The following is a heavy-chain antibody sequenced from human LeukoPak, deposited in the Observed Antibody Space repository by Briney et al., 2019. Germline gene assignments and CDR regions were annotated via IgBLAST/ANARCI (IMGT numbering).Heavy chain of an antibody. J-gene: IGHJ4*02. V-gene: IGHV3-30-3*01. D-gene: IGHD3-22*01. CDR1: GFTFSNYS. CDR2: ISYDGSYK. CDR3: AKTMYYYDSSGYSI. Sequence: GGSLRLSCAASGFTFSNYSMHWVRQAPGKGLEWVTVISYDGSYKYYADSVKGRFTISRDNSKNTLYLQMNSLRAEDTAVYYCAKTMYYYDSSGYSIWGQGTLVTVSS.